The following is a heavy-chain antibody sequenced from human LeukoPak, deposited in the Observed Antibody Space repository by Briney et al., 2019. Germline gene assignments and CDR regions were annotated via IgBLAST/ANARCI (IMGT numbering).Heavy chain of an antibody. J-gene: IGHJ4*02. CDR2: INHSGST. CDR3: AGAIVVVPAARDYFDY. V-gene: IGHV4-34*01. CDR1: GGSFSGYY. Sequence: SETLSLTCAVYGGSFSGYYWSWIRQPPGKGLEWIGEINHSGSTNYNPSLKSRVTISVDTSKNQFSLKLSSVTAADTAVYYCAGAIVVVPAARDYFDYWGQGTLVTVPS. D-gene: IGHD2-2*01.